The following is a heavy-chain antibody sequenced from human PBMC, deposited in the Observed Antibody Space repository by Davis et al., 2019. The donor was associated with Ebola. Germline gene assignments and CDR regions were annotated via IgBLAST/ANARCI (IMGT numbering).Heavy chain of an antibody. J-gene: IGHJ4*02. CDR2: ISYDGSNK. Sequence: PGGSLRLSCAASGFTFSSYAMHWVRQAPGKGLEWVAVISYDGSNKYYADSVKGRFTISRDNSKNTLYLQMNRLRAEDTAVYYCARSVGVKYYDLYFDYWGQGTLVTVSS. CDR1: GFTFSSYA. CDR3: ARSVGVKYYDLYFDY. V-gene: IGHV3-30-3*01. D-gene: IGHD3-3*01.